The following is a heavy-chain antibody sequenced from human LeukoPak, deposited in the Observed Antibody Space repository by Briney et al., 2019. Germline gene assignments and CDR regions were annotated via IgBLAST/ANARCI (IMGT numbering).Heavy chain of an antibody. V-gene: IGHV1-18*01. J-gene: IGHJ4*02. Sequence: ASVKVSCKASGYTFVTYGINWVRQAPGQGPEWIGWISTYNGNTKYALKFQDRVTLTRDTSTTTAYMELKSLTSDDRAVYYCARASFGHWGQGTLVIVSS. CDR3: ARASFGH. CDR1: GYTFVTYG. CDR2: ISTYNGNT.